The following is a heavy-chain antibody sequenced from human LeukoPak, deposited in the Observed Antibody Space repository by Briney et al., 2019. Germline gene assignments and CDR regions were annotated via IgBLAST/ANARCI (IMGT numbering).Heavy chain of an antibody. D-gene: IGHD6-19*01. J-gene: IGHJ5*02. V-gene: IGHV3-30*18. CDR2: ISYDGSNK. CDR1: GFTFSSYG. CDR3: AKDAYSSGWSFDP. Sequence: PGGSLRLSCAASGFTFSSYGMHWVRQAPGKGLEWVAVISYDGSNKYYADSVKGRFTISRDNSKNTLYLQMNSLRAEDTAVYYCAKDAYSSGWSFDPWGQGTLVTVSS.